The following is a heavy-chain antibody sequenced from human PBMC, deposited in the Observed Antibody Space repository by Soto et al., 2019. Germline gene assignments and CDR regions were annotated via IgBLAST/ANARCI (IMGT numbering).Heavy chain of an antibody. D-gene: IGHD6-25*01. J-gene: IGHJ6*02. CDR3: ARNSSGVYGMDV. CDR1: GFTFSDYY. V-gene: IGHV3-11*06. CDR2: ISSSSSYT. Sequence: GSLRLSCAASGFTFSDYYMSWIRQAPGKGLEWVSYISSSSSYTNYADSVKGRFTISRDNAKSSLYLQMNSLRAEDTAVYYCARNSSGVYGMDVWGQGTTVTVSS.